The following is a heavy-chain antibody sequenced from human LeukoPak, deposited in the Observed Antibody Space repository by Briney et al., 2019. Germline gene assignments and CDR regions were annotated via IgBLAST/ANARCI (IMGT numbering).Heavy chain of an antibody. J-gene: IGHJ4*02. CDR2: IYTSGST. CDR1: CGSISSYY. Sequence: SETLALTCTGSCGSISSYYGSWIRQPAGKGLEVIGRIYTSGSTNYYPSLTRRVPMSVDTSKNHVSMKLSSVTAADTAVYYCARGGYSSGWYPYWGQGTLVTVSS. CDR3: ARGGYSSGWYPY. V-gene: IGHV4-4*07. D-gene: IGHD6-19*01.